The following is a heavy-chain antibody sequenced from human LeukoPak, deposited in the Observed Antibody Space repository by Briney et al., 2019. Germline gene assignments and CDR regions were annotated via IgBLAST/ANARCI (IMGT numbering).Heavy chain of an antibody. J-gene: IGHJ1*01. V-gene: IGHV3-30*18. CDR3: AKPPKEGLATEYFQH. CDR2: ISYDGSNK. CDR1: GFTFTTYG. Sequence: GGSLRLSCAASGFTFTTYGMHWVRQAPGKGLEWVAVISYDGSNKFYADSVKGRFTISRDNSKNTLYLQMNSLRAEDTALYYRAKPPKEGLATEYFQHWGQGTLVTVSS.